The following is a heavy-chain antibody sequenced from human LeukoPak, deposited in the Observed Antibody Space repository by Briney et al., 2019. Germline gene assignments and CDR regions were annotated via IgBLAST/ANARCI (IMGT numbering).Heavy chain of an antibody. Sequence: ASVKVSCKASGGTFSSYAISWVRQAPGQGLEWVGGIIPIFGTANYAQKFQGRVTITTDESTSTAYMELSSLRSEDTAVYYCARDNSSLFDAFDIWGQGTMVTVSS. J-gene: IGHJ3*02. CDR3: ARDNSSLFDAFDI. D-gene: IGHD6-13*01. V-gene: IGHV1-69*05. CDR2: IIPIFGTA. CDR1: GGTFSSYA.